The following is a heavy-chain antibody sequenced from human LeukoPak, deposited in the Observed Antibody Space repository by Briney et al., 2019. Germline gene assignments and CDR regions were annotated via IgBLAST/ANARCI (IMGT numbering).Heavy chain of an antibody. D-gene: IGHD3-22*01. CDR3: ASAWQATGDSSGYRRAFDI. Sequence: ASVKVSCKASGYTFTSNYMYWVRQAPGQGLEWMGIINPSGGSTSYPQKFQGRVTMTRDTSTSTVYMELSSLRSEDTAVYYCASAWQATGDSSGYRRAFDIWGQGTMVTVSS. CDR1: GYTFTSNY. CDR2: INPSGGST. J-gene: IGHJ3*02. V-gene: IGHV1-46*01.